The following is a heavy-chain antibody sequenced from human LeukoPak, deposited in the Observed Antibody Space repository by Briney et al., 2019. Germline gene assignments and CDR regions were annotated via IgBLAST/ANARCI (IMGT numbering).Heavy chain of an antibody. CDR1: GGSISSGDYY. V-gene: IGHV4-30-4*08. Sequence: SETLSLTCTVSGGSISSGDYYWSWIRQPPGKGLEWIGYIYYSGSTYYNPSLKSRVTISVDTCKNQFSLKLSSVTAADTAVYYCARVSRYYGTGGDYWGQGTLVTVSS. J-gene: IGHJ4*02. CDR3: ARVSRYYGTGGDY. D-gene: IGHD3-10*01. CDR2: IYYSGST.